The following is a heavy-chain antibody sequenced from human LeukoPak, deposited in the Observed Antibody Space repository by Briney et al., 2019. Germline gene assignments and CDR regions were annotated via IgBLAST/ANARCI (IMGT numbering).Heavy chain of an antibody. V-gene: IGHV1-18*01. CDR2: ISAYNGNT. J-gene: IGHJ4*02. CDR1: GYTFTSYG. CDR3: ARDSAAAETADY. D-gene: IGHD6-13*01. Sequence: ASVKVSCKASGYTFTSYGISWVRQAPGQGLEWMGWISAYNGNTNYAQKLQGRVTMTTDTSTSTAYMELSRLRSDDTAVYYCARDSAAAETADYWGQGTLVTVSS.